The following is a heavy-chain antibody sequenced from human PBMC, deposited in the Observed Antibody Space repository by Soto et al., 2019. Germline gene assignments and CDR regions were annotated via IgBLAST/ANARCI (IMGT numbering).Heavy chain of an antibody. J-gene: IGHJ6*02. CDR3: ARDRGLGFQRHYYYYGMDV. CDR1: GGSISSGDYY. CDR2: IYYSGST. Sequence: KTSETLSLTCTVSGGSISSGDYYWSWIRQPPGKGLEWIGYIYYSGSTYYNPSLKSRVTISVDTSKNQFSLKLSSVTAADTAVYYCARDRGLGFQRHYYYYGMDVWGQGTTVTVYS. V-gene: IGHV4-30-4*01. D-gene: IGHD3-10*01.